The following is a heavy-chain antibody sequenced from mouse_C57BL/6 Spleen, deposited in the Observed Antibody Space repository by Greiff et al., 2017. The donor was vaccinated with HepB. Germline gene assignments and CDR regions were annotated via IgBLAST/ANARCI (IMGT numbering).Heavy chain of an antibody. CDR2: IDPANGNT. J-gene: IGHJ1*03. Sequence: EVKLMESVAELVRPGASVKLSCTASGFNIKNTYMPWVKQSPEQGLEWIGRIDPANGNTKYAPKFQGQATITEDTSSNTAYLQISRLTSEDTAIYYCARSDYGYFDVWGTGTTVTVSS. CDR3: ARSDYGYFDV. V-gene: IGHV14-3*01. CDR1: GFNIKNTY.